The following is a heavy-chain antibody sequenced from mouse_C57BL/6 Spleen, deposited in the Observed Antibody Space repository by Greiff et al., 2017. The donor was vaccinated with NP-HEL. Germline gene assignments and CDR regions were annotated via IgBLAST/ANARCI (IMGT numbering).Heavy chain of an antibody. J-gene: IGHJ4*01. CDR3: ARGMITTLMDY. V-gene: IGHV1-76*01. Sequence: QVQLQQSGAELVRPGASVKLSCKASGYTFTDYYINWVKQRPGQGLEWIARIYPGSGNSYYNEKFKGKATLTAEKSSSTAYMQLSSLTSEDSAVYFCARGMITTLMDYWGQGTSVTVSS. D-gene: IGHD2-4*01. CDR2: IYPGSGNS. CDR1: GYTFTDYY.